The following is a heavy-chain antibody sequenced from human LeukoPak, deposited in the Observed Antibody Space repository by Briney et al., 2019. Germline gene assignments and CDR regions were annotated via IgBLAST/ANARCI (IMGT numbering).Heavy chain of an antibody. V-gene: IGHV4-38-2*02. Sequence: SETLSLTCAVSGYSISSGYYWGWIRQPPGKGLEWIGSIYHSGSTYYNPSLKSRVTISVDTSKNQFSLKLSSVTAADTAVYYCARDHEQQPNWFAPWGQGTLVTVSS. CDR1: GYSISSGYY. CDR3: ARDHEQQPNWFAP. J-gene: IGHJ5*02. D-gene: IGHD6-13*01. CDR2: IYHSGST.